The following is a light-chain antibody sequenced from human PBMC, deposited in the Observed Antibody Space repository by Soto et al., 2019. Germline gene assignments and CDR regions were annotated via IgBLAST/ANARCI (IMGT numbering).Light chain of an antibody. Sequence: DVQMTQSPSSLSASVGDRVTITCQASQDITNSLNWYQLKPGKDPKGLIYDASILETGVASRFSGSGPGTDFTFTISSLPPEDVATYYCQQYDNLPLTFGPGATVAIE. CDR2: DAS. CDR1: QDITNS. V-gene: IGKV1-33*01. J-gene: IGKJ3*01. CDR3: QQYDNLPLT.